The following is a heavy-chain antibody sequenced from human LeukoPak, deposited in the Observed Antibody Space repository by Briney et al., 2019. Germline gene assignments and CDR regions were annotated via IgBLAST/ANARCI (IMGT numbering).Heavy chain of an antibody. D-gene: IGHD6-13*01. CDR1: GFTFSSYW. V-gene: IGHV3-7*01. CDR3: ARFIAAGTNDWFDP. J-gene: IGHJ5*02. Sequence: GGSLRLSCAASGFTFSSYWMSWVRQAPGKGLEWVANIKQDGSENYYVDSVKGRFTISRDNAKNSLYLQMNSLRAEDTAVYYCARFIAAGTNDWFDPWGQGTLVTVSS. CDR2: IKQDGSEN.